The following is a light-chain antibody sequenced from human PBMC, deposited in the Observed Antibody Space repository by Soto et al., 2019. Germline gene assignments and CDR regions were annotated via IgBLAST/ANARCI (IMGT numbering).Light chain of an antibody. CDR3: QQYGSSPRT. CDR1: QSVSSSY. CDR2: GAS. V-gene: IGKV3-20*01. Sequence: EILLTQYPGTLSLSPGERATLSCRASQSVSSSYLAWYQQKTGQAPRLLIYGASSRATGIPERLSGSGSGTDLTITISRMENEDFEVYYCQQYGSSPRTFGHGTKVDIK. J-gene: IGKJ1*01.